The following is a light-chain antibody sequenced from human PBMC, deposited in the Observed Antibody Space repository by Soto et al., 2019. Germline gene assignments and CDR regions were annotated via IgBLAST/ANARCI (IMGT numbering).Light chain of an antibody. CDR3: QQYNSYLLT. CDR1: QSISSW. CDR2: DAS. Sequence: EIQMTQYTSTLSASVGDRVTITCRASQSISSWLAWYQQKPGKAPKLLIYDASSLESGVPSRFSGSGSGTEFTLTISSLQPDDFATYYCQQYNSYLLTFGGGSNVDI. J-gene: IGKJ4*01. V-gene: IGKV1-5*01.